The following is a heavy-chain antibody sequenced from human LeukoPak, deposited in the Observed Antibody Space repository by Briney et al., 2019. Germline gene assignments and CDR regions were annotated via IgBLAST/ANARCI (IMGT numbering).Heavy chain of an antibody. CDR3: VRGDEQWLASY. D-gene: IGHD6-19*01. J-gene: IGHJ4*02. CDR1: GFHFSSYS. CDR2: ISTGSSYI. V-gene: IGHV3-21*01. Sequence: GGSLTLSCAASGFHFSSYSMNWVRQAPGKGLEWVSSISTGSSYISSAASVKGRFTISRDNANTSLYLQMNSLRAEDTAVYYCVRGDEQWLASYWGKGTLVSVSS.